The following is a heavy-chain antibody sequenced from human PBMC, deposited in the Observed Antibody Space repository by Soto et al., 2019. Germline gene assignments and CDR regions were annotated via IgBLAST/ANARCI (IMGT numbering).Heavy chain of an antibody. CDR2: IYQSGST. J-gene: IGHJ4*02. V-gene: IGHV4-38-2*02. D-gene: IGHD2-8*02. CDR3: PRVQGAPWYYFDC. CDR1: GYSISTGNY. Sequence: SETLSLTCPVSGYSISTGNYWGWIRQPPGKGLEWIGSIYQSGSTYYNPSIRGRATISVDTSKNQFSLRLSSVTAADTAVYYCPRVQGAPWYYFDCWGQGTMVTVSS.